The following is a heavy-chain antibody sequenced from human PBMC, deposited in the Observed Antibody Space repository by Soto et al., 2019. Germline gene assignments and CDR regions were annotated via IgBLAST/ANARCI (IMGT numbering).Heavy chain of an antibody. CDR2: THTGNSET. CDR3: ARKYSSGWSVGMDV. D-gene: IGHD6-19*01. CDR1: GYNFANYW. V-gene: IGHV5-51*01. Sequence: EMQLVQSGAEVKKPGESLKISCQGSGYNFANYWIVWVRQMPGEGLEWMGITHTGNSETRYSPSFQGQVNISADKSISSAFLQWGSLKATYTALYDCARKYSSGWSVGMDVWGQGTTVTVSS. J-gene: IGHJ6*02.